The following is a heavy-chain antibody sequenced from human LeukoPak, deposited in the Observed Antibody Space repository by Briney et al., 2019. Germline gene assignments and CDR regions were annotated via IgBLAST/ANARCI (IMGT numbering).Heavy chain of an antibody. D-gene: IGHD6-13*01. CDR1: GVSISSGGYS. J-gene: IGHJ5*02. CDR3: ARGIPAGLRWFDP. CDR2: IYDSGST. V-gene: IGHV4-30-2*01. Sequence: PSETLSLTCAVSGVSISSGGYSWRWIRQPPGKGLEWIGYIYDSGSTYYNPSLKSRVTISVDRAKNQFSLKLSSVTAADTAVYYCARGIPAGLRWFDPWGQGTLVTVSS.